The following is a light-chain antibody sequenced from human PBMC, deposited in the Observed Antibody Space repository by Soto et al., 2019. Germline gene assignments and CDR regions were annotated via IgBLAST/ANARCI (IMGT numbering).Light chain of an antibody. CDR3: SSFTRSSTWV. CDR1: SSDVGAYNY. V-gene: IGLV2-14*01. J-gene: IGLJ3*02. Sequence: QSALTQPASVSGSPGQSITISCTGTSSDVGAYNYVSWFQQHPGKAPKLIIYEVTNRPPGVSDRFSGSKSGNTASLTISGLQAEDEADYFCSSFTRSSTWVFGGGTKLTVL. CDR2: EVT.